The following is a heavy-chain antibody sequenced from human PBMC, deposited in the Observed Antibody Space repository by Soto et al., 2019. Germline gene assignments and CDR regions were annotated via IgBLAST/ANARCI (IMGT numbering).Heavy chain of an antibody. D-gene: IGHD3-10*01. CDR2: INPNSGGT. CDR1: GYTFTGYY. Sequence: QVQLVQSGAEVKKPGASVKVSCKASGYTFTGYYMHWVRQAPGQGLEWMGWINPNSGGTNYAQKFQGRVNMTRDTSISTAYMELSRLRSDDTAVYYCAITMVRGAPWGSWFDPWGQGTLVAVSS. V-gene: IGHV1-2*02. J-gene: IGHJ5*02. CDR3: AITMVRGAPWGSWFDP.